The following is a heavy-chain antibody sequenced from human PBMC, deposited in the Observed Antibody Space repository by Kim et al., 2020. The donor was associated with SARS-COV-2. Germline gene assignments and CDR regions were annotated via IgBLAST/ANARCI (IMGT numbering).Heavy chain of an antibody. Sequence: GGSLRLSCAASGFTFSSYSMNWVRQAPGKGLEWVSYISSSSSTIYYADSVKGRFTISRDNAKNSLYLQMNSLRDEDTAVYYCARDGDGCCYPYYYYGMDVWGQGTTVTVSS. J-gene: IGHJ6*02. V-gene: IGHV3-48*02. CDR2: ISSSSSTI. CDR3: ARDGDGCCYPYYYYGMDV. CDR1: GFTFSSYS. D-gene: IGHD2-15*01.